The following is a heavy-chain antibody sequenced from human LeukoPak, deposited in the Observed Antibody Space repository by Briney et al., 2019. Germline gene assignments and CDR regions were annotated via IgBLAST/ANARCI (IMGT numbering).Heavy chain of an antibody. CDR3: ARGGRFLEWLLEFDP. CDR2: IYYSGST. CDR1: GGSISSYH. Sequence: SETLSLTCTVSGGSISSYHWSWIRQPPGKGLEWIGYIYYSGSTNYNPSLKSRVTISVDTSKNQFSLKLSSVTAADTAVYYCARGGRFLEWLLEFDPWGQGTLVTVSS. V-gene: IGHV4-59*01. J-gene: IGHJ5*02. D-gene: IGHD3-3*01.